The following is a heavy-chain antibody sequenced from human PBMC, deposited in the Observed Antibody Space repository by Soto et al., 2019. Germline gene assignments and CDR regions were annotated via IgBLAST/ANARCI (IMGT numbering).Heavy chain of an antibody. CDR2: IYYSGST. V-gene: IGHV4-59*01. J-gene: IGHJ4*02. CDR3: ARAVAGFNFDY. Sequence: PSETLSLTCTVSGGSISSYYWSWIRQPPGKGLEWIGYIYYSGSTNYNPSLKSRVTISVDTSKNQFSLKLSSVTAADTAVYYCARAVAGFNFDYWGQGTLVTVSS. D-gene: IGHD6-19*01. CDR1: GGSISSYY.